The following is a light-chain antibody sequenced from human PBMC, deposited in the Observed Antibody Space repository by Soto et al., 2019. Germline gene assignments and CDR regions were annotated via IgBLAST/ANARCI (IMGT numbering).Light chain of an antibody. Sequence: NFMLTQPHSVSESPGKTVTISCTRSSGSIASNYVQWYQQRPGSAPTTVIYEDNQRPSGVPDWFSGSIDSSSNSASLTISGLKTEDEADYYCQSYDSSNPWVFGGGTKVTVL. CDR2: EDN. CDR1: SGSIASNY. J-gene: IGLJ3*02. V-gene: IGLV6-57*03. CDR3: QSYDSSNPWV.